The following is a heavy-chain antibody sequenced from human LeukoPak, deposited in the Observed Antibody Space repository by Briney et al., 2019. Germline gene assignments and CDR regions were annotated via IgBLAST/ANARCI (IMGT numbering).Heavy chain of an antibody. CDR2: IIPILGIA. J-gene: IGHJ4*02. CDR3: ARDMWGYYDSSGYLPY. CDR1: GGTFSSYA. Sequence: ASVKVSCKASGGTFSSYAISWVRQAPGQGLEWMGRIIPILGIANYAQKFQGRVTITADKSTSTAYMELSSLRSDDTAVYYCARDMWGYYDSSGYLPYWGQGTLVTVSS. D-gene: IGHD3-22*01. V-gene: IGHV1-69*04.